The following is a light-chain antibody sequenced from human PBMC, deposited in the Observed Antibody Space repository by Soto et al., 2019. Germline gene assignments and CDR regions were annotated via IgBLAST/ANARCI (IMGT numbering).Light chain of an antibody. CDR1: NIGSTA. CDR3: QVWDSSSDLVL. CDR2: SDT. J-gene: IGLJ2*01. V-gene: IGLV3-12*02. Sequence: SYELTLPHSVSVATAQMARITCGGHNIGSTAVHWSQRKPGQDPVLVIYSDTNRPSGIPERFSGSNPGNTATLTIRRLEAGDETDYYCQVWDSSSDLVLIGGGTKLTVL.